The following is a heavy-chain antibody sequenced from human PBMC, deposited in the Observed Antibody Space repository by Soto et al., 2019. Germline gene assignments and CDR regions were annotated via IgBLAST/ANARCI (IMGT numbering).Heavy chain of an antibody. CDR2: IWYDGSNK. V-gene: IGHV3-33*01. J-gene: IGHJ4*02. CDR3: AREFGYSSSGGNLDVDY. D-gene: IGHD6-13*01. Sequence: QVQLVESGGGVGQPGRSLRLSCAASGFTFSSYGMHWVRQAPGKGLEWVAVIWYDGSNKYYADSVKGRFTISRDNSKNTLYLQMNSLRAEDTAVYYCAREFGYSSSGGNLDVDYWGQGTLVTVSS. CDR1: GFTFSSYG.